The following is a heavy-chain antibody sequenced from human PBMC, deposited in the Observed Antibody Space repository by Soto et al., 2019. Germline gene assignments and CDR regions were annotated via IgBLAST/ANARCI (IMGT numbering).Heavy chain of an antibody. V-gene: IGHV4-59*08. CDR1: GGSISSHS. Sequence: SETLSLTCTVSGGSISSHSWNWIRQPPGRGLEWIGYVYSSGSTKYNPSLESRVTISVDTPKNQLSLKLTSLTAADTAVYYCARRVQTNSNVVQGNWLDPWGQGTLVTVSS. CDR2: VYSSGST. CDR3: ARRVQTNSNVVQGNWLDP. J-gene: IGHJ5*02. D-gene: IGHD1-1*01.